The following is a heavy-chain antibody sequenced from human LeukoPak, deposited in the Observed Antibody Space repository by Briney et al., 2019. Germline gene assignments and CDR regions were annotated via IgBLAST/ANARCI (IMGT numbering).Heavy chain of an antibody. Sequence: GASVKVSCKASGYTFTGYYMHWVRQAPGQGLEWMGWINPNSGGTNYAQKFQGRVTMNRDTSISTAYMELSRLRSDDTAVYYCARVIGIVGATGIYYYCGMDVWGQGTTVTVSS. CDR1: GYTFTGYY. J-gene: IGHJ6*02. CDR3: ARVIGIVGATGIYYYCGMDV. CDR2: INPNSGGT. V-gene: IGHV1-2*02. D-gene: IGHD1-26*01.